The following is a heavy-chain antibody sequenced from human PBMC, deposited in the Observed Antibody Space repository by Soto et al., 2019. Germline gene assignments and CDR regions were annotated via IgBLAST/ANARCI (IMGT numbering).Heavy chain of an antibody. CDR2: ISAYNGNT. CDR3: ARDGRTESDCGGDCYPRDSDY. Sequence: GASVKVSCKASGYTFTSYGISWVRQAPGQGLEWMGWISAYNGNTNYAQKLQGRVTMTTDTSTSTAYMELRSLRSDDTAVYYCARDGRTESDCGGDCYPRDSDYWGQGTLVTVSS. V-gene: IGHV1-18*01. D-gene: IGHD2-21*01. CDR1: GYTFTSYG. J-gene: IGHJ4*02.